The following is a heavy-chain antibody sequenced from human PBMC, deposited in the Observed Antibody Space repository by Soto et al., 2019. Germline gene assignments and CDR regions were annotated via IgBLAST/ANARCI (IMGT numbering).Heavy chain of an antibody. Sequence: GGSLRLSCAASGFSFSNCWMHWVRQAPGMGLVWVSHINSDGSSTTYADSVKGRFTISRDNAKNTLYLQMNSLRAEDTAVYYCARAIGYYGIDVWGQGTTVTVSS. CDR2: INSDGSST. CDR1: GFSFSNCW. V-gene: IGHV3-74*01. D-gene: IGHD3-22*01. J-gene: IGHJ6*02. CDR3: ARAIGYYGIDV.